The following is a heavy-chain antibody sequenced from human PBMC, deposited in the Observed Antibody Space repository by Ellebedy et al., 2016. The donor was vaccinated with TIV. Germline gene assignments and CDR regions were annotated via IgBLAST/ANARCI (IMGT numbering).Heavy chain of an antibody. D-gene: IGHD3-3*01. CDR3: ARGITIFGVVIQSYYYYYGMDV. V-gene: IGHV1-69*13. J-gene: IGHJ6*02. Sequence: SVKVSCXASGGTFSGYAISWVRQAPGQGLEWMGGIIPIFGTANYAQKFQGRVTITADESTSTAYMELSSLRSEDTAVYYCARGITIFGVVIQSYYYYYGMDVWGQGTTVTVSS. CDR2: IIPIFGTA. CDR1: GGTFSGYA.